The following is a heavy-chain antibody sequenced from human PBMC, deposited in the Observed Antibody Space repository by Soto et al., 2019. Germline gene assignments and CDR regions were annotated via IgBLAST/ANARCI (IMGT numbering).Heavy chain of an antibody. J-gene: IGHJ4*02. Sequence: QVQLVQSGAEVKKPGASVKVSCQASGYSFPSYGIGWVRQAPGQGLEWMGWIHPYGGNRIYAQRFQDRVTMTTHTSTATAYMELRSLKSDDTAVFYCAIVSITTFGVGIDYWGQGTLVIVSS. V-gene: IGHV1-18*01. D-gene: IGHD3-3*01. CDR1: GYSFPSYG. CDR2: IHPYGGNR. CDR3: AIVSITTFGVGIDY.